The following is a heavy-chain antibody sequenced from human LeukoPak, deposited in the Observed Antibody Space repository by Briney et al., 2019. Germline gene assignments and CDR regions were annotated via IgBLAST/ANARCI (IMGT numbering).Heavy chain of an antibody. V-gene: IGHV4-31*03. CDR2: VYYSGST. CDR3: ARAGNGILTGYFQNWYFDL. D-gene: IGHD3-9*01. CDR1: GGSMSSGPYY. J-gene: IGHJ2*01. Sequence: SQTLSLTCTVSGGSMSSGPYYWSWIRQHPGKGLEWIGDVYYSGSTYYNPSLKSRFTISVDTSNNQFSLKLSSVTAADTAVYYCARAGNGILTGYFQNWYFDLWGRGTLVTVSS.